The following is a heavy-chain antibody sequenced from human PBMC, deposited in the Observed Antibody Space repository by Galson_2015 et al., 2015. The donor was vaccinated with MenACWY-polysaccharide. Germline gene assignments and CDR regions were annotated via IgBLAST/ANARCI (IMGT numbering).Heavy chain of an antibody. CDR1: GYTFTSYY. D-gene: IGHD2-15*01. CDR2: INPSGGST. J-gene: IGHJ4*02. V-gene: IGHV1-46*03. CDR3: ARAPSPSYWYFDY. Sequence: SVKVSCKASGYTFTSYYMHWVRQAPGQGLEWMGIINPSGGSTNYAQRFQGRVTMTRDTSTSTVYMELSSLRYDDTAVHYCARAPSPSYWYFDYWGQGTLVTVSS.